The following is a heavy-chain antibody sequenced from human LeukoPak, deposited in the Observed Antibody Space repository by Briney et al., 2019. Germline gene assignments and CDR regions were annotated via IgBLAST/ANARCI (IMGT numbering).Heavy chain of an antibody. CDR2: MNPNSGNT. Sequence: ASVKVSCKASGYTFTSYDINWVRQATGQGLEWVGWMNPNSGNTGYAQKFQGRVTMTRNTSISTAYMELSSLRSEDTAVYYCARGRAARTYYYYYMDVWGKGTTVTVSS. V-gene: IGHV1-8*01. D-gene: IGHD6-6*01. CDR3: ARGRAARTYYYYYMDV. CDR1: GYTFTSYD. J-gene: IGHJ6*03.